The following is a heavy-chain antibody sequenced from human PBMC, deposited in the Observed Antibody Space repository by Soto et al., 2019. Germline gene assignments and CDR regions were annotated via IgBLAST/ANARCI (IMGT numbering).Heavy chain of an antibody. CDR1: GGSISSYY. Sequence: QVQLQESGPGLVKPSETLSLTCTVSGGSISSYYWSWIRQPPGKGLEWIGYIYYSGSTNYNPSLKSRVTISVDTSKNQFALKLSFVTAADAAVYYCARGGYSYGYYYYYYYMYVWGKWTTVTVSS. D-gene: IGHD5-18*01. CDR2: IYYSGST. V-gene: IGHV4-59*01. CDR3: ARGGYSYGYYYYYYYMYV. J-gene: IGHJ6*03.